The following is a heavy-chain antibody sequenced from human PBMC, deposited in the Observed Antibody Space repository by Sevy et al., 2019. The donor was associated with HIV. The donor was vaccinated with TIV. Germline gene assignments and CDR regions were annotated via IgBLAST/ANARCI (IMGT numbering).Heavy chain of an antibody. Sequence: SETLSLTCTVSGGSISGYYWSWIRQSAGKGLEWIGRVYAGSSTNYNPSLRSRVPISVDTSSNRFSLNLHSVTAADTAVYYCAREDFGSSWLYYYMDVWGKGTPVTVSS. V-gene: IGHV4-4*07. CDR2: VYAGSST. J-gene: IGHJ6*03. D-gene: IGHD6-13*01. CDR3: AREDFGSSWLYYYMDV. CDR1: GGSISGYY.